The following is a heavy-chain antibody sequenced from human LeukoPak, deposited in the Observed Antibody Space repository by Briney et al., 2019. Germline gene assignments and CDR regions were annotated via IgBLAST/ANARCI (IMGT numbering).Heavy chain of an antibody. Sequence: SVKVSCKASGGTFSSYAISWVRQAPGQGLEWMGRIIPILGIANYAQKFQGRVTITADKSTSTAYMELSSLRSEDTAVYYCARDRGPYSTPFDPWGQGTLVTVSS. D-gene: IGHD6-13*01. CDR1: GGTFSSYA. CDR2: IIPILGIA. V-gene: IGHV1-69*04. CDR3: ARDRGPYSTPFDP. J-gene: IGHJ5*02.